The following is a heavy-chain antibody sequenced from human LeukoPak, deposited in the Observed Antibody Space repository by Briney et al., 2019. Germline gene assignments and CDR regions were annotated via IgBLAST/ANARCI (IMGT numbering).Heavy chain of an antibody. CDR1: GGSISSSSYY. D-gene: IGHD2-15*01. Sequence: SETLSLTCTVSGGSISSSSYYWGWIRQPPGKGLEWIGSIYYSGSTYYNPSLKSRVTISVDTSKNQFSLKLSSVTAADTAVYYCARGDPSRYCSGGRCYSVQLWFDYWGQGTLVTVSS. V-gene: IGHV4-39*01. J-gene: IGHJ4*02. CDR3: ARGDPSRYCSGGRCYSVQLWFDY. CDR2: IYYSGST.